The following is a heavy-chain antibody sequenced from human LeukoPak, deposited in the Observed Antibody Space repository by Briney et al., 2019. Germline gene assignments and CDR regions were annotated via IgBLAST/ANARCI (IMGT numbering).Heavy chain of an antibody. CDR2: ISYDGSNK. Sequence: PGGSQRLSCAASGFTFSSYGMHWVRQAPGKGLEWVAVISYDGSNKYYADSVKGRFTISRDNSKNTLYLQMNNLRAEDTAVYYCAKVDILTGAPSVYWYYGMDDWGKGTTVTVSS. CDR1: GFTFSSYG. D-gene: IGHD3-9*01. V-gene: IGHV3-30*18. CDR3: AKVDILTGAPSVYWYYGMDD. J-gene: IGHJ6*04.